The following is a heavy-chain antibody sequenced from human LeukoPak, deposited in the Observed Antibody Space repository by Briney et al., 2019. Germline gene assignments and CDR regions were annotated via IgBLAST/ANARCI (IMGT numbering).Heavy chain of an antibody. Sequence: GESLRLSCVASGFSFNNYAMNWVRQPPGKGLEWVSLIIGSSGSTFYADSVKGRFTISRDKSKNTLYLQMNSLRAEDTAVYYCAKGAYDYIEIAYFDYWGQGSLVTVSS. CDR2: IIGSSGST. D-gene: IGHD5-12*01. CDR1: GFSFNNYA. J-gene: IGHJ4*02. CDR3: AKGAYDYIEIAYFDY. V-gene: IGHV3-23*01.